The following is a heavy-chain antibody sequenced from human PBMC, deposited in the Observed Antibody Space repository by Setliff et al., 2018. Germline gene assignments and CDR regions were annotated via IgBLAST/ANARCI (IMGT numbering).Heavy chain of an antibody. CDR1: GGSISTYY. V-gene: IGHV4-59*01. CDR2: VYYSGTT. Sequence: KTSETLSLTCTVSGGSISTYYWSWIRQPPGKGLEFIGYVYYSGTTNYDPSLKSRVTMSVDTSKNQFSLKLSSVTAADTAVYYCARGGGGYHAASWGQGILVTVSS. D-gene: IGHD2-2*01. CDR3: ARGGGGYHAAS. J-gene: IGHJ5*02.